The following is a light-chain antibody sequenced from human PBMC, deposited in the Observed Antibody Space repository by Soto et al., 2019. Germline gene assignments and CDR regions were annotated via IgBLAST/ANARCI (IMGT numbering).Light chain of an antibody. Sequence: QSVLTQPASVSGSPGQSITISCTGTSSDVGGYNYVSWYQQHPGKAPKLMICDVSNRPSGVSNRFSGSKSGNTASLTISGLQAEDEADYYCSSYRSSSTYVFGTGTKLTVL. CDR3: SSYRSSSTYV. CDR2: DVS. CDR1: SSDVGGYNY. J-gene: IGLJ1*01. V-gene: IGLV2-14*01.